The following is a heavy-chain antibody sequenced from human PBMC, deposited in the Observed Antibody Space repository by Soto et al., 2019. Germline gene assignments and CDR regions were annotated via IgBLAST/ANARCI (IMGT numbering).Heavy chain of an antibody. CDR3: ARVPLSGYSSGWYLD. CDR1: GYTFTGYY. CDR2: INPNSGGT. Sequence: ASVKVSCKASGYTFTGYYMHWVRQAPGQGLEWMGWINPNSGGTNYAQKFQGRVTMTRDTSISTAYMELSRLRSDDTAVYYCARVPLSGYSSGWYLDWGQGTLVTVSS. D-gene: IGHD6-19*01. V-gene: IGHV1-2*02. J-gene: IGHJ4*02.